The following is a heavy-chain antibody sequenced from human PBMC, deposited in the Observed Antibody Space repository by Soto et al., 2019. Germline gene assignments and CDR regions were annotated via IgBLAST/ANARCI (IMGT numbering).Heavy chain of an antibody. D-gene: IGHD3-16*01. Sequence: SQTLSITCAISGDSVSSNSAAWNWIRQSPSRGLEWLGRTYYRSKWYNDYAVSVKSRITINPDTSKNHFSLQLNSVTPEDTAVYYCARDSWGTELMRGSARFDYWGQGTLVTVSS. V-gene: IGHV6-1*01. CDR1: GDSVSSNSAA. CDR3: ARDSWGTELMRGSARFDY. CDR2: TYYRSKWYN. J-gene: IGHJ4*02.